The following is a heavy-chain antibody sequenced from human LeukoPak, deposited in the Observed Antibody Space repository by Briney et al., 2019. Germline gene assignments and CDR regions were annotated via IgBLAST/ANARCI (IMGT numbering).Heavy chain of an antibody. CDR2: ISNDARNK. Sequence: GGSLRLSCAASGFTFSNYGMHWVRQAPGKGLEWVAVISNDARNKYYADSVKGRFTISRDNSKNTLYLQMNSLRAEDTAVYSCAKDRGYCSGSGCYDFDYWGQGTLVTVSS. D-gene: IGHD2-15*01. J-gene: IGHJ4*02. CDR1: GFTFSNYG. V-gene: IGHV3-30*18. CDR3: AKDRGYCSGSGCYDFDY.